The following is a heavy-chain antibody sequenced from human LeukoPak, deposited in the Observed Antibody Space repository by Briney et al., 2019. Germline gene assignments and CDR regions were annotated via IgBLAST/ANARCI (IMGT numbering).Heavy chain of an antibody. Sequence: PGGSLRLSCAASGFTVSSNYMSWIRQAPGKGLEWVSYISSSSSYTNYADSVKGRFTITRDNAKNTLYLQMNSLRAEDTAVYYCARTYSRESGYDFLFHYWGQGTQVTVSS. J-gene: IGHJ4*02. D-gene: IGHD5-12*01. CDR1: GFTVSSNY. CDR3: ARTYSRESGYDFLFHY. V-gene: IGHV3-11*06. CDR2: ISSSSSYT.